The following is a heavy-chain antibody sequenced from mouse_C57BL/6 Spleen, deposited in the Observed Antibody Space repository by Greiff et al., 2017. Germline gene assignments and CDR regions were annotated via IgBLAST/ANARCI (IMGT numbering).Heavy chain of an antibody. V-gene: IGHV1-81*01. CDR3: ARSREGNYVDY. J-gene: IGHJ2*01. Sequence: VHLVESGAELARPGASVKLSCKASGYTFTSYGISWVKQRTGQGLEWIGEIYPRSGNTYYNEKFKGKATLTADKSSSTAYMELRSLTSEDSAVYFCARSREGNYVDYWGQGTTLTVSS. CDR1: GYTFTSYG. CDR2: IYPRSGNT.